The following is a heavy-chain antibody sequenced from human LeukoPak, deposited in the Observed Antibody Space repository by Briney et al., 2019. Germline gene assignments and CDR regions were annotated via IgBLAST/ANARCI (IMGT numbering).Heavy chain of an antibody. D-gene: IGHD6-6*01. CDR1: GFTFSSYS. CDR3: ARGSLESDAFDI. J-gene: IGHJ3*02. V-gene: IGHV3-21*01. CDR2: ISSSSSYI. Sequence: GGSLRLSCAASGFTFSSYSMNWVRQAPGKGLEWVSSISSSSSYIYYADSVKGRFTISRDNAKDSLYLQMNSLRAEDTAVYYCARGSLESDAFDIWGQGTMVTVSS.